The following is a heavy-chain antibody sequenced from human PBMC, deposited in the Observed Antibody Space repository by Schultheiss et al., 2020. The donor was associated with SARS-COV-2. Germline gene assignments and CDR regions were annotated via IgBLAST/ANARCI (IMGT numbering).Heavy chain of an antibody. V-gene: IGHV3-48*04. CDR1: GFTFSTYA. J-gene: IGHJ6*02. CDR3: ARDPYSSSWTRDDYYYGMDV. CDR2: ISSSSSTI. Sequence: GESLKISCAASGFTFSTYAMHWVRQAPGKGLEWVSYISSSSSTIYYADSVKGRFTISRDNAKNTLYLQMNSLRAEDTAVYYCARDPYSSSWTRDDYYYGMDVWGQGTTVTVSS. D-gene: IGHD6-13*01.